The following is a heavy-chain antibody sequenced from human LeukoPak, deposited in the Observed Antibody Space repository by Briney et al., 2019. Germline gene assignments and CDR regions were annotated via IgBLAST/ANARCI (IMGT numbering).Heavy chain of an antibody. Sequence: GGSLRLSCAASGFTFSSYAMHWVRQAPGKGLEWVAVISYDGSNKYYADSVKGRFTISRDNSKNTLYLQMYSLRAEDTAVYYCARDELAFDYWGQGTLVTVSS. J-gene: IGHJ4*02. CDR3: ARDELAFDY. CDR2: ISYDGSNK. V-gene: IGHV3-30*04. D-gene: IGHD1-1*01. CDR1: GFTFSSYA.